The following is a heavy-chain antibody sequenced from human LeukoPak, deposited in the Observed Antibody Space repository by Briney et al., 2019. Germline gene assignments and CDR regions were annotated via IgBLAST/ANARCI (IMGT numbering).Heavy chain of an antibody. Sequence: PSETLSLTCAVYGGSFSGYYWSWIRQPPGKGLEWIGYIYYSGSTNYNPSLKSRVTISVDTSKNQFSLKLSSVTAADTAVYYCAREGCSGGSCYVSGDWFDPWGQGTLVTVSS. V-gene: IGHV4-59*01. J-gene: IGHJ5*02. CDR1: GGSFSGYY. D-gene: IGHD2-15*01. CDR2: IYYSGST. CDR3: AREGCSGGSCYVSGDWFDP.